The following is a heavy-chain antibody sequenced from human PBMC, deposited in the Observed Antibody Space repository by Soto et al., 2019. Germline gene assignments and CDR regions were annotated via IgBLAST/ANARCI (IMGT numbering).Heavy chain of an antibody. CDR2: IDPSDSYT. J-gene: IGHJ3*02. D-gene: IGHD1-26*01. CDR1: GYSFTSYW. CDR3: AISFWELGGGHDAFDI. V-gene: IGHV5-10-1*01. Sequence: PGESLKISCKGSGYSFTSYWISWVRQMPGKGLEWMGRIDPSDSYTNYSPSFQGHVTISADKSISTAYLQWSSLKASDTAMYYCAISFWELGGGHDAFDIWGQGTMVTVSS.